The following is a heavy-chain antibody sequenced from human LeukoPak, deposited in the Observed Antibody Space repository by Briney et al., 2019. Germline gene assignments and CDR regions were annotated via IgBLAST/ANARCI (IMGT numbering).Heavy chain of an antibody. J-gene: IGHJ4*02. CDR2: ISSSSSTI. CDR1: GFTFSTYS. Sequence: PGGSLRLSCADSGFTFSTYSMNWVRQAPGKGLEWVSYISSSSSTIYYADSVKGRFTISRDNAKNSLYLQMNSLRDEDTAVYYCARGRRYYFDYWGQGTLVTVSS. V-gene: IGHV3-48*02. D-gene: IGHD3-16*02. CDR3: ARGRRYYFDY.